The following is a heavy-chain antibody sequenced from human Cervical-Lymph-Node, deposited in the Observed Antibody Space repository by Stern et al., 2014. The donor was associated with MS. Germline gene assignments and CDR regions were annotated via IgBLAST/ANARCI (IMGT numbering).Heavy chain of an antibody. Sequence: QVQLVESGPELKKPGSSVKVSCRASGGTFSGYTISWMRQAPGQGLEWMGRVIPILGRANYGQRFHGRVTITADRSSSTAYMEVRNLKSEDTAVYYCVRDVVETPMCRYIDLWGRGTQVTVSS. CDR1: GGTFSGYT. CDR3: VRDVVETPMCRYIDL. CDR2: VIPILGRA. V-gene: IGHV1-69*09. D-gene: IGHD5-18*01. J-gene: IGHJ2*01.